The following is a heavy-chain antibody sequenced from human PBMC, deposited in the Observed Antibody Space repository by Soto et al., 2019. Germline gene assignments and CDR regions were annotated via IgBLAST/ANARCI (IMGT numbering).Heavy chain of an antibody. J-gene: IGHJ2*01. V-gene: IGHV4-34*01. CDR2: TNQSGNT. CDR3: ASRRRQVPGSDPTHWSFDI. CDR1: GGPFSSFY. D-gene: IGHD2-21*02. Sequence: QVQLQQWGAGLLKPSETLSLTCAVYGGPFSSFYCSWIRQSPEKGLEWIGETNQSGNTNFNPSLKSRVTMSFDTSMNQFSLQLFSVTTADTAVYYCASRRRQVPGSDPTHWSFDIWGRGTLVTVSS.